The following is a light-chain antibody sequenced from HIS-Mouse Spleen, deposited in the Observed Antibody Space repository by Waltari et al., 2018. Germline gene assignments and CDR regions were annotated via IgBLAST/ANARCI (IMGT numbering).Light chain of an antibody. CDR1: SSDVGSYNL. CDR2: EGS. V-gene: IGLV2-23*03. CDR3: CSYAGSSTFEV. J-gene: IGLJ2*01. Sequence: QSALTQPASVSGSPGQSITISCTGTSSDVGSYNLFSWYQQHPGKAPKLTIYEGSKRPSGVSNRFSGSKSGNTASLTISGLQAEDEADYYCCSYAGSSTFEVFGGGTKLTVL.